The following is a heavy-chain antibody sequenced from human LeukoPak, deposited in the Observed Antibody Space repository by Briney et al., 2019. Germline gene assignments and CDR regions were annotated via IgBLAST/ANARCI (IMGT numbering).Heavy chain of an antibody. CDR2: INPTGGST. CDR3: ATGGLLAVAPHQYYFDY. V-gene: IGHV1-46*01. D-gene: IGHD2-8*02. Sequence: ASVKVSCKASGYTFTSYFIHWVRQAPGQGLEWMGIINPTGGSTTYALKFQGRVTMTRDTSTSTVYMELSSLRSEDTAVFYCATGGLLAVAPHQYYFDYWGQGTLVTVSS. CDR1: GYTFTSYF. J-gene: IGHJ4*02.